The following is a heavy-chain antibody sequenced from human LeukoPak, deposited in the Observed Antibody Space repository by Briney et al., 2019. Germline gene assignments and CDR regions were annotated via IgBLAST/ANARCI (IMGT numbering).Heavy chain of an antibody. V-gene: IGHV3-21*01. D-gene: IGHD3-10*01. CDR1: GFTFSTYS. CDR2: ISSSSSYI. J-gene: IGHJ3*02. Sequence: PGGSLTLSCAASGFTFSTYSMNSVRQAPGQGLEMVSSISSSSSYIYYADSVKGRFTISRDNAKNSMCMQMYSLRFEATAVSYSAGAGMGRRAFDIWGEGTRVTVSA. CDR3: AGAGMGRRAFDI.